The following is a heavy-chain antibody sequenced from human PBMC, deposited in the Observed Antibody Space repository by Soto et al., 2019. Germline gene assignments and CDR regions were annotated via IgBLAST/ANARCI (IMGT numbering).Heavy chain of an antibody. CDR2: IIPIFGTA. J-gene: IGHJ5*02. Sequence: QVQLVQSGAAVKKPGSSVKVSCKASGGTFSSYAISWVRQAPGQGLEWMGGIIPIFGTANYAQKFQGRVTITADESTSTAYMELSSLRSEDTAVYYCARDRTAMVTGWFDPWGQGTLVTVSS. CDR1: GGTFSSYA. D-gene: IGHD5-18*01. CDR3: ARDRTAMVTGWFDP. V-gene: IGHV1-69*12.